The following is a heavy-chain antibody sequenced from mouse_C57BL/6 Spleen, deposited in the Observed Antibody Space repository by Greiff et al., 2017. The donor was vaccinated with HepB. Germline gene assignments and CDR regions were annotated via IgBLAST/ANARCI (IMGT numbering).Heavy chain of an antibody. D-gene: IGHD1-1*01. J-gene: IGHJ4*01. CDR2: INPNNGGT. CDR1: GYTFTDYY. CDR3: ARPITTVVATDYYAMDD. Sequence: EVQLQQSGPELVKPGASVKISCKASGYTFTDYYMNWVKQSHGKSLEWIGDINPNNGGTSYNQKFKGKATLTVDKSSSTAYMELRSLTSEDSAVYYCARPITTVVATDYYAMDDWGQGTSVTVSS. V-gene: IGHV1-26*01.